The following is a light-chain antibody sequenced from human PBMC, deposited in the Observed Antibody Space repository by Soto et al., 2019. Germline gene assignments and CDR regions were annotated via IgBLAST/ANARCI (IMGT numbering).Light chain of an antibody. Sequence: DIVMTQSPDSLAVSLGERATINCKSSQSVLYSSNNKNYLAWYQHKPGQPPKLLISWASTRESGVPDRFGGSGSGTDFTLTISSLQAEDVAVYYCHQYYTTLTFGGGTKVEIK. CDR2: WAS. V-gene: IGKV4-1*01. J-gene: IGKJ4*01. CDR1: QSVLYSSNNKNY. CDR3: HQYYTTLT.